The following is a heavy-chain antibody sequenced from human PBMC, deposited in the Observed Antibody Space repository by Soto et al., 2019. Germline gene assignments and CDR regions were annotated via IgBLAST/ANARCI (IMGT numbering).Heavy chain of an antibody. J-gene: IGHJ4*02. D-gene: IGHD3-22*01. Sequence: QVQLVQSGAEVKKPGASVKVSCKASGYTFTSYYMHWVRQAPGQGLEWMGIINPSGGSTRYAQKFHGRVTMTRDTSTSTVDMELSSLRSEDTAVYYCARGLIYDSSGYYCDYWGQGTLVTVSS. CDR3: ARGLIYDSSGYYCDY. CDR1: GYTFTSYY. CDR2: INPSGGST. V-gene: IGHV1-46*01.